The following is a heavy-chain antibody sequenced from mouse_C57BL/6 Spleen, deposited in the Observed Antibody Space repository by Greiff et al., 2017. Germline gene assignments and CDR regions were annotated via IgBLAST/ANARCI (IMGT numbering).Heavy chain of an antibody. J-gene: IGHJ1*03. Sequence: QVQLQQPGAELVRPGSSVKLSCKASGYTFTSYWMHWVKQRPIQGLEWIGNIDPSDSETHYNQKFKDKATLTVDKSSSTAYMQLSSLTSEDSAVYYCARERSYWYCDVWGTGTTVTVSS. CDR3: ARERSYWYCDV. V-gene: IGHV1-52*01. CDR2: IDPSDSET. CDR1: GYTFTSYW.